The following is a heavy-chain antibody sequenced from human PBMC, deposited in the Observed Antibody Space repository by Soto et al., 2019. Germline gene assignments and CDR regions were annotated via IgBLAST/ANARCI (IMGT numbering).Heavy chain of an antibody. D-gene: IGHD6-6*01. Sequence: SETLSLTCAVSGGSIGSSNWWSWVRQPPGKGLEWIGEIYHSGSTNYNPSLKSRVTISVDKSKNQFSLKLSSVTAADTAVYYCARDPTLAARSYYYYGMDVWGQGTTVTVSS. J-gene: IGHJ6*02. CDR3: ARDPTLAARSYYYYGMDV. V-gene: IGHV4-4*02. CDR2: IYHSGST. CDR1: GGSIGSSNW.